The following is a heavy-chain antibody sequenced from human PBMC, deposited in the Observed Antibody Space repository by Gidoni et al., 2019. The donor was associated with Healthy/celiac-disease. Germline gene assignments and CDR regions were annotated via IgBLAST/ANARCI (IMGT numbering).Heavy chain of an antibody. CDR1: GFTFSSYA. Sequence: QVQLVESGGGVVQPGMSLRLSCAASGFTFSSYAMHWVRQAPGKGLEWVAVISYDGSNKYYADSVKGRFTISRDNSKNTLYLQMNSLRAEDTAVYYCARDLHDYGDSYYYGMDVWGQGTTVTVSS. CDR2: ISYDGSNK. CDR3: ARDLHDYGDSYYYGMDV. V-gene: IGHV3-30-3*01. D-gene: IGHD4-17*01. J-gene: IGHJ6*02.